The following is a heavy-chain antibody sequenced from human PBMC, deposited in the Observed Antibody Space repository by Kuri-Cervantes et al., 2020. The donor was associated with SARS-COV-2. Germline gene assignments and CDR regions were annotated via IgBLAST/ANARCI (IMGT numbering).Heavy chain of an antibody. J-gene: IGHJ6*03. CDR2: IYYSGST. V-gene: IGHV4-59*11. CDR3: ARWLRGGEGYYYMDV. CDR1: GGSLSSHY. D-gene: IGHD2-15*01. Sequence: SETLSLTCTVSGGSLSSHYWSWIRQPPGKGLEWIGYIYYSGSTNYNPSLKSQFTIPVDTSKNQFSLKLSSVTAADTAVYSGARWLRGGEGYYYMDVWGKGTTVTVSS.